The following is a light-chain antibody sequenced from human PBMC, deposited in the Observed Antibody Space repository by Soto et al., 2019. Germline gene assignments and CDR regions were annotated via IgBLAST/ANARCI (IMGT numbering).Light chain of an antibody. V-gene: IGLV3-21*04. CDR2: YDS. CDR3: QVWDSSSDHLYV. CDR1: NIGSKS. Sequence: SYELTQPPSVSVAPGKTARITCGGNNIGSKSVHWYQQKPGQAPVLVIYYDSDRHSGIPERFSGSNSGNTATLTISRVEAGDEADYYCQVWDSSSDHLYVFGTGTKLTVL. J-gene: IGLJ1*01.